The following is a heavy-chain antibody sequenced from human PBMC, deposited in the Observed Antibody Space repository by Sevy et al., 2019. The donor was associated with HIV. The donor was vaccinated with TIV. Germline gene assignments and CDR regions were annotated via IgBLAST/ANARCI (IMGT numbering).Heavy chain of an antibody. CDR3: ARDLPGDSRMDV. D-gene: IGHD3-22*01. CDR1: GFTFSSYE. V-gene: IGHV3-48*03. J-gene: IGHJ6*02. CDR2: ISSSGSPI. Sequence: GGSLRLSCAASGFTFSSYEMNWIRQAPGKGLEWVSYISSSGSPIYYADSVKGRFTISRDNAKNSLYLQMNSLRAEDTGVYYCARDLPGDSRMDVWGQWTTVTVSS.